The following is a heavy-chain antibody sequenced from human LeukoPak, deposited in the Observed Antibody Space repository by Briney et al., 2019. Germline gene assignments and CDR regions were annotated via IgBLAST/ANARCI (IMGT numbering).Heavy chain of an antibody. V-gene: IGHV1-69*13. CDR2: IIPIFGTA. Sequence: SVKVSCKASGGTFSSYAISWVRQAPGQGLEWMGGIIPIFGTANYAQKFQGRVTITADESTSTAYMELSSLRSEDTAVYYCARQTQGRSPFDIWGQGTMVTVSS. CDR1: GGTFSSYA. J-gene: IGHJ3*02. CDR3: ARQTQGRSPFDI.